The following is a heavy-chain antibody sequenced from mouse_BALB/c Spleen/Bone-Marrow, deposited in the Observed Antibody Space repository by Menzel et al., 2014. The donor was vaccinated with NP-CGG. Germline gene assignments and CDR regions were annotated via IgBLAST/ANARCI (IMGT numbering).Heavy chain of an antibody. V-gene: IGHV1S137*01. CDR3: ARESAYYGYFDY. CDR2: ICTYYGNT. Sequence: QVQLKQSGAELVRPGGSVKISCKGSGYTFTGYAMHWVKQRRAKSLEWIGVICTYYGNTNYKQKFKGKATMTVDKSSSTAYMELARLTSEDSAIYYCARESAYYGYFDYWGQGTTLTVSS. J-gene: IGHJ2*01. D-gene: IGHD1-1*01. CDR1: GYTFTGYA.